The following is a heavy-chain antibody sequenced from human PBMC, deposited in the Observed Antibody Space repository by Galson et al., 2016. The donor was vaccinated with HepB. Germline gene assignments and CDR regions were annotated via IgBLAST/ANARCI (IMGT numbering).Heavy chain of an antibody. CDR2: IRSKANSYAT. CDR3: TRGFCSSTSCYANDY. D-gene: IGHD2-2*01. J-gene: IGHJ4*02. V-gene: IGHV3-73*01. CDR1: GFIFSGSA. Sequence: SLRLSCAASGFIFSGSAMHWVRQASGKGLEWLGRIRSKANSYATTYAASVKGRFTISRDDSENTAYLQMNSLKTEDTAMYYCTRGFCSSTSCYANDYWGQGTLVTVSS.